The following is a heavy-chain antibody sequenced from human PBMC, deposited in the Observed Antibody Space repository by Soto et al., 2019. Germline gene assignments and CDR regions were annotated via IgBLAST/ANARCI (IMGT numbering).Heavy chain of an antibody. CDR2: IDSGDGTT. Sequence: AGSLRLSCTVSGFDFGDYYMSWIRQAPGKGLEWVSYIDSGDGTTYYTDSVKGRFTISRDNAKKTVYLELRNLGSDDTAIYYCARGPTRSYNYFDPWGQGTLVTVSS. CDR1: GFDFGDYY. V-gene: IGHV3-11*01. J-gene: IGHJ5*02. CDR3: ARGPTRSYNYFDP.